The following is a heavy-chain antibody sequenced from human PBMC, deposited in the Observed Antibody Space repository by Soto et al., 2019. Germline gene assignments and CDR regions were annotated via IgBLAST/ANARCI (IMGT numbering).Heavy chain of an antibody. J-gene: IGHJ4*02. CDR2: VKHDGGER. Sequence: GGSLRLSCAASGFIFSSCWMSWVRQAPGRGLEWVASVKHDGGERYYVDSVKGRFTISRDNAKNSVYLQMNSLRAEDTAVYYCARRRGDCWGQGTLVTVSS. CDR1: GFIFSSCW. CDR3: ARRRGDC. V-gene: IGHV3-7*05.